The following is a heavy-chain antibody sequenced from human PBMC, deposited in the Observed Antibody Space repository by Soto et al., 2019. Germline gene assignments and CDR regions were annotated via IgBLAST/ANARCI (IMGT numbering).Heavy chain of an antibody. D-gene: IGHD5-12*01. Sequence: GESLKISCKGSGYSFTRYWISWVRQMPGKGLEWMGRIDPSDSYTNYSPSFQGHVTISADKSISTAYLQWSSLKASDTAMYYCFLVAYGMDVWGQVTTVTVSS. J-gene: IGHJ6*02. V-gene: IGHV5-10-1*01. CDR2: IDPSDSYT. CDR3: FLVAYGMDV. CDR1: GYSFTRYW.